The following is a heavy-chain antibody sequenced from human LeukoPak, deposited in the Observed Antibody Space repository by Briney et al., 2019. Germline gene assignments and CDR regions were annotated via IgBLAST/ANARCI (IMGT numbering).Heavy chain of an antibody. D-gene: IGHD3-3*01. CDR1: GYTFTGYY. J-gene: IGHJ4*02. CDR3: ARRQYYDFWSGYRYYFDY. CDR2: INPNSGGT. V-gene: IGHV1-2*02. Sequence: ASVKVSCKASGYTFTGYYMHWLRQAPGQGLEWMGWINPNSGGTNYAQKFQGRVTMTRDTSISTAYMELSRLRSDDTAVYYCARRQYYDFWSGYRYYFDYWGQGTLVTVSS.